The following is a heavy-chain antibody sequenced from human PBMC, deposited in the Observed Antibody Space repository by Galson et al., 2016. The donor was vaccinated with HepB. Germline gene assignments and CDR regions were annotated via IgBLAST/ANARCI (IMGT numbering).Heavy chain of an antibody. Sequence: TCTVSGGSISSSSYYWGWIRQPPGKGLDCIGTIYVSGTTYYNPSLKSRVTMSIDTSKNQFSLKLASVTAADTAVYYCARVGDRAWPPDNRFDPWGQGILVTVPS. D-gene: IGHD2-21*01. CDR1: GGSISSSSYY. CDR3: ARVGDRAWPPDNRFDP. J-gene: IGHJ5*02. V-gene: IGHV4-39*01. CDR2: IYVSGTT.